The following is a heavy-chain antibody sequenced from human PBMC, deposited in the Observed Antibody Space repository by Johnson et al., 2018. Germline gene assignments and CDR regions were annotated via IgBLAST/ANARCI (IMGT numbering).Heavy chain of an antibody. CDR1: GGTFSSYT. CDR2: IIPILGIA. V-gene: IGHV1-69*02. J-gene: IGHJ6*02. Sequence: QVQLVQSGAEVKKPGSSVKVSCKASGGTFSSYTISWVRQAPGQGLEWMGRIIPILGIANYAQKFQGRVKITAAKSTSTAYMELSSLRSEDTAVYYCAKKMGLDYYYGMDVWGQGTTVTVSS. CDR3: AKKMGLDYYYGMDV. D-gene: IGHD5-24*01.